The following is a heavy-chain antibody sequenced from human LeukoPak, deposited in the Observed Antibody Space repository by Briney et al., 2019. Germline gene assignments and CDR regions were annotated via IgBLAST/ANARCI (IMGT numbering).Heavy chain of an antibody. CDR1: GFTFSSYG. V-gene: IGHV3-30*03. CDR2: ISYDGSIK. D-gene: IGHD6-13*01. J-gene: IGHJ4*02. CDR3: ARGRCSNCPPQGY. Sequence: QTGGSLTLSCAASGFTFSSYGMHRVRQAPGKGLEWVAVISYDGSIKYYADSVKGRFTISRDNSKNTLYLQMNSLRAEDTAVYYCARGRCSNCPPQGYWGQGTLVTVSS.